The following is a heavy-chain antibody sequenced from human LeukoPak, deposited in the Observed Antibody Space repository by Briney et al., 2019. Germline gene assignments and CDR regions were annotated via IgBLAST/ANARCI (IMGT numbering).Heavy chain of an antibody. J-gene: IGHJ2*01. Sequence: PSETLSLTCTVSGGSISSGDYYWSWIRQPPGKGLEWIGYIYYSGSTYYNPSLKSRVTISVDTSKNQFSLKLSSVTAADTAVYYCARGGGSYYAYFDLWGRGTLVTVSS. V-gene: IGHV4-30-4*01. CDR3: ARGGGSYYAYFDL. CDR2: IYYSGST. D-gene: IGHD1-26*01. CDR1: GGSISSGDYY.